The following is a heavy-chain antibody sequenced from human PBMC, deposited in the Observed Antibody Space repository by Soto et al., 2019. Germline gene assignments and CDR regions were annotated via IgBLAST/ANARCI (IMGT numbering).Heavy chain of an antibody. Sequence: PSETLSLTCAVYGGSFSGYYWSWIRQPPGKGLEWIGEINHSGSTNYNPSLKSRVTISVDTSKNQFSLKLSSVTAADTAVYYCARGRGDIVVVVAANFDYWGQGTLVTVSS. J-gene: IGHJ4*02. CDR1: GGSFSGYY. CDR3: ARGRGDIVVVVAANFDY. CDR2: INHSGST. D-gene: IGHD2-15*01. V-gene: IGHV4-34*01.